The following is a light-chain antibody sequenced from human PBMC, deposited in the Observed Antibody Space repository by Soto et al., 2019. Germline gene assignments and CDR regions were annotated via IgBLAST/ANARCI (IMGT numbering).Light chain of an antibody. J-gene: IGLJ2*01. CDR1: SSNIGAGYD. CDR2: GNS. V-gene: IGLV1-40*01. CDR3: QSYDSSLSGSGVV. Sequence: QAVVTQPPSVSGAPGQRVTISCTGSSSNIGAGYDVHWYQQLPGTAPKLLIYGNSNRPSGVPDRFSGSKSGTSASLAITGLQAEDEADYSCQSYDSSLSGSGVVFGGGTKLTVL.